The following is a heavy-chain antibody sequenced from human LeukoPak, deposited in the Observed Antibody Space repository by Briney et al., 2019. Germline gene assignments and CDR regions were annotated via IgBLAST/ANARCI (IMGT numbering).Heavy chain of an antibody. CDR2: INTGETT. CDR3: AKGAFDV. J-gene: IGHJ3*01. V-gene: IGHV3-23*01. CDR1: GFTFSSYS. Sequence: GGSLRLSCAASGFTFSSYSMNWVRQAPGKGLEWVSCINTGETTFYADSVKGRFTISRDSSKNNLYLHMTSLRDEDTALYYCAKGAFDVWGQGTVVIVSS.